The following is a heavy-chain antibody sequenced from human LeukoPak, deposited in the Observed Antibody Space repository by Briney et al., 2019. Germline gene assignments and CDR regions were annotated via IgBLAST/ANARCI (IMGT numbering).Heavy chain of an antibody. J-gene: IGHJ5*02. CDR1: GLHFSGTA. D-gene: IGHD6-19*01. V-gene: IGHV3-23*01. CDR2: ISHDGMNA. CDR3: AKDGAQYSSGPECDP. Sequence: GGSLRLSCAASGLHFSGTAMSWVRQAPGKGLEWVSAISHDGMNAYYADSVKGRFTITRDNSKKTVSLEMSSLTAADTGVYYCAKDGAQYSSGPECDPRGQGALVTVSP.